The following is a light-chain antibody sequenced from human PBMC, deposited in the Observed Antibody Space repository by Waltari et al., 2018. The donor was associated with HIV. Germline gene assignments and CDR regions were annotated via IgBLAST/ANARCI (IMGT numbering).Light chain of an antibody. CDR2: EVS. Sequence: QSALTQPASVSGSPGQSITISCTGTSSNVGSYNLVSWYQQHPSIPPKLMIYEVSKRPSGVSNRFSGSKSGNTASLTISGLQAEDEADYYCCSYTGTNPFLLFGGGTKLTVL. CDR1: SSNVGSYNL. V-gene: IGLV2-23*02. CDR3: CSYTGTNPFLL. J-gene: IGLJ2*01.